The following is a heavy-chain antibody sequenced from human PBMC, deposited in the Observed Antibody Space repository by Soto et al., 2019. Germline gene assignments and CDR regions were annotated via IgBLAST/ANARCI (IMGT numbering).Heavy chain of an antibody. Sequence: ASVKISCKTSGYTFTSYGISWVRQAPGQGLEWMGWISAFDVNTNYAQKLQGRVTMTKDTTASTAYMELIFFLMVPPPPRSTLFPYTTLSDL. CDR2: ISAFDVNT. V-gene: IGHV1-18*01. J-gene: IGHJ2*01. CDR1: GYTFTSYG. D-gene: IGHD2-8*01. CDR3: LFPYTTLSDL.